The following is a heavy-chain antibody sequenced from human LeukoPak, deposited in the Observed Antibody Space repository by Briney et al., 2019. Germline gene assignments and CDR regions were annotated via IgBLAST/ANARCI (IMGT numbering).Heavy chain of an antibody. Sequence: SETLSLTCTVSGGSISSSDSYWAWIRQPPGKGLEWIGFISYSGETDYNPSLQSRVTMSVDTSKNQFSLKLSSVTAADTAVYYCARHDHGYSSGRFDNWGQGILVTVSS. J-gene: IGHJ4*02. V-gene: IGHV4-61*05. D-gene: IGHD5-18*01. CDR3: ARHDHGYSSGRFDN. CDR2: ISYSGET. CDR1: GGSISSSDSY.